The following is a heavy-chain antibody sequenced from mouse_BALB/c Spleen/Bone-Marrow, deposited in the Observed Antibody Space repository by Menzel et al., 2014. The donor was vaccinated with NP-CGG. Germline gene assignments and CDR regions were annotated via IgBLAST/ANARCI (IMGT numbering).Heavy chain of an antibody. CDR3: ASHGYYGYFVD. V-gene: IGHV4-1*02. Sequence: EVKLVESGGGLVQPGGSLKLSCAASGFDFRRYWMSWVRQAPGKGLEWIGEINPESSTINYTPSLKDKFIISRDNAKNTLYLQMSKVRSEDTALYYCASHGYYGYFVDWGQGTTLTVSS. D-gene: IGHD2-3*01. CDR1: GFDFRRYW. CDR2: INPESSTI. J-gene: IGHJ2*01.